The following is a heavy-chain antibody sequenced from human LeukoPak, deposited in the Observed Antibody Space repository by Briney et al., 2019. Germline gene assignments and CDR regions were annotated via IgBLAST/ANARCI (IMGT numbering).Heavy chain of an antibody. V-gene: IGHV4-4*07. J-gene: IGHJ4*02. CDR1: GGSMRSYY. Sequence: SETLSLTCTVSGGSMRSYYWSWVRQPAGKGLEWIGRIYSSGTTSYNPSLQSRVTMSVDTTKNQFSLKMRSVTAADTAVYYCAREVGATVGVSDYWGQGTLVTVSS. CDR2: IYSSGTT. D-gene: IGHD1-26*01. CDR3: AREVGATVGVSDY.